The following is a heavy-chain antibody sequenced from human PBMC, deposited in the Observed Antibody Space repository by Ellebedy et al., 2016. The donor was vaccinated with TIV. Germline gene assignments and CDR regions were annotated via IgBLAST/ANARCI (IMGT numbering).Heavy chain of an antibody. J-gene: IGHJ4*02. V-gene: IGHV4-4*07. CDR2: IYTSGST. Sequence: SETLSLTXSVSGASISDYCWAWFRQTAGKGLEWIGRIYTSGSTNYNPSLNSRVTMSIDTSKNQFSLRLSSVTAADTAVYYCARRTNTGSYNYFNYWGQGTLVTVSS. D-gene: IGHD1-26*01. CDR3: ARRTNTGSYNYFNY. CDR1: GASISDYC.